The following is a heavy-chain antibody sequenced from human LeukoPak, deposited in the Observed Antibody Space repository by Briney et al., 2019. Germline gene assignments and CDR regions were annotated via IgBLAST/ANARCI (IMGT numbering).Heavy chain of an antibody. CDR1: GGSISSSNW. J-gene: IGHJ4*02. CDR3: ARDVSGGRDEYSSSCGDY. CDR2: IYHSGNT. V-gene: IGHV4-4*02. D-gene: IGHD6-6*01. Sequence: PSETLSLTCAVSGGSISSSNWWSWVRQPPGKGLEWIGEIYHSGNTNYNPSLKSRVTILEDKSKNQFSLKLSSVTAADTAVYYCARDVSGGRDEYSSSCGDYWGQGTLVTVSS.